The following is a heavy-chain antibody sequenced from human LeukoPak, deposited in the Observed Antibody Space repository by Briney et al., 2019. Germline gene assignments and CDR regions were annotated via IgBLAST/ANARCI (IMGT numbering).Heavy chain of an antibody. CDR2: ISAYNGNT. J-gene: IGHJ4*02. V-gene: IGHV1-18*01. CDR3: ATLPFTIFGVAIIDY. Sequence: GASVKVSCKASGYTFTSYGISWVRQAPGQGLEWMGWISAYNGNTNYAQKLQGRVTMTTDTSTSTAYMELRSLRSEDTAVYYCATLPFTIFGVAIIDYWGQGTLVTVSS. D-gene: IGHD3-3*01. CDR1: GYTFTSYG.